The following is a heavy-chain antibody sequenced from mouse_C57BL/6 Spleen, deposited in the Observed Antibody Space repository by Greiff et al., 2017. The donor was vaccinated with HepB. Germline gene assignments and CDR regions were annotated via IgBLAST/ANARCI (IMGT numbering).Heavy chain of an antibody. V-gene: IGHV1-82*01. CDR2: IYPGDGDT. Sequence: VQLQQSGPELVKPGASVKISCKASGYAFSSSWMNWVKQRPGKGLEWIGRIYPGDGDTNYNGKFKGKATLTADKSSSTAYMQLSSLTSEDSAVYFGARTITTVVGGYAMDYWGQGTSVTVSS. J-gene: IGHJ4*01. CDR3: ARTITTVVGGYAMDY. CDR1: GYAFSSSW. D-gene: IGHD1-1*01.